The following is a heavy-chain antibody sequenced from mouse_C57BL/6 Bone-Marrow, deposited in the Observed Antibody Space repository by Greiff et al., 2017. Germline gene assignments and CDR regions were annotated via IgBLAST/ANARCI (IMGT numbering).Heavy chain of an antibody. CDR2: IRNKANGYTT. D-gene: IGHD1-1*01. Sequence: ELNVVESGGGLVQPGGSLSLSCAASGFTFPDYYMSWVRQPPGKALEWLGFIRNKANGYTTEYSASVKGRFTISRDNSQSILYLQMNALRAEDSATYYCARSVVDYWGQGTTLTVSS. CDR1: GFTFPDYY. V-gene: IGHV7-3*01. J-gene: IGHJ2*01. CDR3: ARSVVDY.